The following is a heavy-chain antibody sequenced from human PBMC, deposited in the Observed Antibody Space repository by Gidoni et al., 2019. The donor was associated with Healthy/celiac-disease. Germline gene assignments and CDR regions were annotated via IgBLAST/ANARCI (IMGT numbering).Heavy chain of an antibody. CDR3: ARGPTSRWLQRHGYFDY. D-gene: IGHD5-12*01. J-gene: IGHJ4*02. V-gene: IGHV4-34*01. CDR2: INHSGST. CDR1: AGSFSGYS. Sequence: QVQLQQWGAGLLKPSETLSLTCAVYAGSFSGYSWSWIRQPPGKGLEWIGEINHSGSTNYNPSLKSRVTISVDTSKNQFSLKLSSVTAADTAVYYCARGPTSRWLQRHGYFDYWGQGTLVTVSP.